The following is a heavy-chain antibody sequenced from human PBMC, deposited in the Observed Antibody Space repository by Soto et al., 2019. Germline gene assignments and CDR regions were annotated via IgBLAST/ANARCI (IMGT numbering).Heavy chain of an antibody. CDR3: ARSRGVVEPAAISDY. D-gene: IGHD2-2*01. V-gene: IGHV3-21*01. CDR1: GFTFSDYS. CDR2: ISGYSSYI. Sequence: GGSLRLSCAASGFTFSDYSMNWVRQAPGKGLEWVSSISGYSSYIFYADSVKGRFSISRDNAKNSLSLQMNNLRAEDTAVYYCARSRGVVEPAAISDYWGQGTLVTVSS. J-gene: IGHJ4*02.